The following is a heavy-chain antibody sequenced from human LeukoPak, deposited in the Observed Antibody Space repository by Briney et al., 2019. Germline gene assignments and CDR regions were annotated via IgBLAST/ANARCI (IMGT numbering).Heavy chain of an antibody. J-gene: IGHJ4*02. V-gene: IGHV4-4*07. CDR3: ARALLNYYGSGDYFDY. Sequence: SETLSLTCTVSGGSISSYYWSWIRQPAGKGLKWIGRIYTSGSTNYNPSLKSRVTMSVDTSKNQFSLKLSSVTAADTAVYYCARALLNYYGSGDYFDYWGQGTLVTVSS. D-gene: IGHD3-10*01. CDR2: IYTSGST. CDR1: GGSISSYY.